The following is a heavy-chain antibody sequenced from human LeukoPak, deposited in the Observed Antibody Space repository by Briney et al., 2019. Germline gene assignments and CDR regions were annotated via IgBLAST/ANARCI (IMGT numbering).Heavy chain of an antibody. Sequence: ASVNVSCKASGYTFTSYGISWVRQAPGQGLEWMGWISAYNGNTNYAQKLQGRVTMTTDTSTSTAYMELRSLRSDDTAVYYCARDLITIFGVAANWFDPWGQGTLVTVSS. J-gene: IGHJ5*02. V-gene: IGHV1-18*01. CDR3: ARDLITIFGVAANWFDP. CDR1: GYTFTSYG. D-gene: IGHD3-3*01. CDR2: ISAYNGNT.